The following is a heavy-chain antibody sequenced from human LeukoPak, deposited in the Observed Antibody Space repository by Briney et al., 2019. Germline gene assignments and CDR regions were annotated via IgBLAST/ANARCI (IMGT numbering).Heavy chain of an antibody. D-gene: IGHD3-22*01. CDR3: AKALYYYDSSGYYYHYYYAMDV. Sequence: PGGSLRLSCAASGFTFSRYGMHWVRQAPGKGLEWVAVISYDGSHKYYADSVKGRFTISRDNSKNTLYVQMNSLRAEDTAVYYCAKALYYYDSSGYYYHYYYAMDVWGQGTTVTVSS. V-gene: IGHV3-30*18. J-gene: IGHJ6*02. CDR2: ISYDGSHK. CDR1: GFTFSRYG.